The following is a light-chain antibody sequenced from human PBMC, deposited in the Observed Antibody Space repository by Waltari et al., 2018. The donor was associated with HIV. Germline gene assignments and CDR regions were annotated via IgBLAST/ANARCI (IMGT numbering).Light chain of an antibody. CDR2: YDD. J-gene: IGLJ1*01. CDR3: AAWDDYLNGYV. Sequence: QSVLTQPPSVSEAPRQRVTISCSGSSSNIGNNAVNWYQQVPGKAPKLLIYYDDRLSSGVSDRFSGYKAGTSASLAIRGLQSEDEAEYYCAAWDDYLNGYVFGSGTKVTVL. V-gene: IGLV1-36*01. CDR1: SSNIGNNA.